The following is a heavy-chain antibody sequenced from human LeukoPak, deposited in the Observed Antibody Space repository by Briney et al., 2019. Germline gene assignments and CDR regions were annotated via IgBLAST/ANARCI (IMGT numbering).Heavy chain of an antibody. J-gene: IGHJ6*03. CDR2: INHSGST. CDR1: GGSFSGYY. CDR3: SRGRALVSRGINYYYYYMDV. D-gene: IGHD2-21*01. Sequence: PLETLFLTCAVYGGSFSGYYWSWIRQPPGKGLEWIGEINHSGSTNYNPSLKSRVTISVDTSKNQFSLKLSSVTAADTAVYYCSRGRALVSRGINYYYYYMDVWGKGTTVTVSS. V-gene: IGHV4-34*01.